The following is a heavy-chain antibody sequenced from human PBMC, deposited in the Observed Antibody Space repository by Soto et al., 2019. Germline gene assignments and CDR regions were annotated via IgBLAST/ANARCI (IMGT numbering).Heavy chain of an antibody. D-gene: IGHD4-17*01. Sequence: QITLKESGPTLVKPTQTLTVTCTFSGFSLSTSGVGVGWIRQPPGKALEWLALIYWDDDKRYSPSLKSRITLTKDTSKNQVVLTMTNMDPVDTATYYCAHRPRYGDFDYWGQGTLVTVSS. CDR1: GFSLSTSGVG. CDR3: AHRPRYGDFDY. CDR2: IYWDDDK. V-gene: IGHV2-5*02. J-gene: IGHJ4*02.